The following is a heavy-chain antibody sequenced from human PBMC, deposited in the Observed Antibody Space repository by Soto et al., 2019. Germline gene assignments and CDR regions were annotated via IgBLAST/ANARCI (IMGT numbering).Heavy chain of an antibody. Sequence: ETLSLTCAVYGGSFSGYYWSWIRQPQGKGLEWIGEINHSGSTNYNPSLKSRVTISVDTSKNQFSLKLSSVTAADTAVYYCARGRRYCSSTSCYKRDWFDPWGRGTLVTVSS. CDR1: GGSFSGYY. D-gene: IGHD2-2*02. V-gene: IGHV4-34*01. J-gene: IGHJ5*02. CDR2: INHSGST. CDR3: ARGRRYCSSTSCYKRDWFDP.